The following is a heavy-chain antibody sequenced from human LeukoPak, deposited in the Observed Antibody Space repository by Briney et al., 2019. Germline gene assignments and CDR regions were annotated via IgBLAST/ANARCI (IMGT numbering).Heavy chain of an antibody. CDR1: GYTFTSHD. J-gene: IGHJ3*02. Sequence: ASVKVSCKAAGYTFTSHDINWVRQAPGQGREWMGWMNPNSGNTGYVQKFQCRVTITSNTPISTPYIYLSRLTYNDTDVYYCASARGVTTSDAFDIWGQGTMVTVSS. CDR2: MNPNSGNT. D-gene: IGHD4-17*01. V-gene: IGHV1-8*01. CDR3: ASARGVTTSDAFDI.